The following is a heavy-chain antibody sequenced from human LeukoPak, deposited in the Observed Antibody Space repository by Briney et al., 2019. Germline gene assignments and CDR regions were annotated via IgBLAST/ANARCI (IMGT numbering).Heavy chain of an antibody. V-gene: IGHV4-34*01. CDR1: GGSFSGYY. J-gene: IGHJ3*02. CDR2: INHSGST. CDR3: AKGFRVALTDAFDI. D-gene: IGHD4/OR15-4a*01. Sequence: SETLSLTCAVYGGSFSGYYWSWIRQPPGKGLEWIGEINHSGSTNYNPSLKSRVTISVDTSKNQFFLKLSSVPAADTAVYYCAKGFRVALTDAFDIWGQGTMVTVSS.